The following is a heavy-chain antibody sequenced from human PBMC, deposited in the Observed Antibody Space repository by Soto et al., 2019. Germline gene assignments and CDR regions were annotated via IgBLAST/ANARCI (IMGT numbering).Heavy chain of an antibody. Sequence: GGSLRLSCVASGVTFNRYAMSWVRQAPGKGLEWVSAISDNGGSTYYADSVKGRFTISRDNSKNTLHLQMNSLRAEDTAVYYCAKDKVVVVVAATYNAFDVWGQGTTVTVSS. J-gene: IGHJ3*01. CDR2: ISDNGGST. V-gene: IGHV3-23*01. D-gene: IGHD2-21*02. CDR3: AKDKVVVVVAATYNAFDV. CDR1: GVTFNRYA.